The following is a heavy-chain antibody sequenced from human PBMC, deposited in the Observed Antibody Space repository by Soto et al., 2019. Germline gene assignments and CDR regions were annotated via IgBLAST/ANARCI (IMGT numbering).Heavy chain of an antibody. CDR2: ISAYNGNT. J-gene: IGHJ6*02. Sequence: ASVKVSCKASGYTFTSYGISWVRQAPGQGLEWMGWISAYNGNTNYAQKLRGRVTMTTDTSTSTAYMELRSLRSDDTAVYYCARDGGYIVVVPAASFNGMDVWGQGTTVTVSS. CDR3: ARDGGYIVVVPAASFNGMDV. V-gene: IGHV1-18*01. CDR1: GYTFTSYG. D-gene: IGHD2-2*01.